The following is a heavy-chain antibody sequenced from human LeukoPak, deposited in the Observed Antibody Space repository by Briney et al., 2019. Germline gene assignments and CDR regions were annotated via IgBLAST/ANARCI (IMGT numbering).Heavy chain of an antibody. CDR2: INPNSGGI. CDR1: GYTFTGYY. Sequence: ASVKVSCKASGYTFTGYYTHWVRQAPGQGLEWMGWINPNSGGINYAQKFQGRVTMTRDTSISTAYMELSRLRSDDTAVYYCARLGGNRITIFGVVETHYGMDIWGQGTTVTVSS. V-gene: IGHV1-2*02. CDR3: ARLGGNRITIFGVVETHYGMDI. D-gene: IGHD3-3*01. J-gene: IGHJ6*02.